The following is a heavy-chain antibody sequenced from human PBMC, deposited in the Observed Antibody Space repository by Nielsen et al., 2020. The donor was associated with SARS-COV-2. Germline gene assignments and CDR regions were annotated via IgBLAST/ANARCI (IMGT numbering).Heavy chain of an antibody. D-gene: IGHD6-19*01. CDR1: GYTFTSYA. V-gene: IGHV1-3*01. Sequence: ASVKVSCKASGYTFTSYAMHWVRQAPGQRLEWMGWVNAGNGNTKYSQKFQGRVTITRDTSASTAYMELRSLRSEDTAVYYCATERQYSSAGVFDYWGQGTLVTVSS. CDR3: ATERQYSSAGVFDY. CDR2: VNAGNGNT. J-gene: IGHJ4*02.